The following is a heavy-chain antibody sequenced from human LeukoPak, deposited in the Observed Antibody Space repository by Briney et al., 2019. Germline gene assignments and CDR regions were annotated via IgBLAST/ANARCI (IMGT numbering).Heavy chain of an antibody. CDR2: INPSGGST. CDR3: ARAAANRFDP. CDR1: GYTFTSYY. V-gene: IGHV1-46*01. Sequence: ASVKVSCKASGYTFTSYYMHWVRQAPGQGPGWMGTINPSGGSTRYAQKFQGRVTMTRDTSTSTVYMELSSLRSEDTAVYYCARAAANRFDPWGQGTLVTVSS. D-gene: IGHD6-13*01. J-gene: IGHJ5*02.